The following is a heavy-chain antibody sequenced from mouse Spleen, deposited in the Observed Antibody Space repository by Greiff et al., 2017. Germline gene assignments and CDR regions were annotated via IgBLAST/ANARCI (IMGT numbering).Heavy chain of an antibody. CDR3: ARSVYSQAWFAY. CDR1: GYTFTSYW. J-gene: IGHJ3*01. V-gene: IGHV1-59*01. D-gene: IGHD1-1*01. CDR2: IDPSDSYT. Sequence: QVQLQQPGAELVRPGTSVKLSCKASGYTFTSYWMHWVKQRPGQGLEWIGVIDPSDSYTNYNQKFKGKATLTVDTSSSTAYMQLSSLTSEDSAVYYCARSVYSQAWFAYWGQGTLVTVSA.